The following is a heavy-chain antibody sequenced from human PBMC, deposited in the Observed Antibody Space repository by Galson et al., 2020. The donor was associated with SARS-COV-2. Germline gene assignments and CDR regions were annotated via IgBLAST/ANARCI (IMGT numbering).Heavy chain of an antibody. CDR1: GGSISSSIYF. V-gene: IGHV4-39*01. Sequence: SETLSLTCTVSGGSISSSIYFWGWIRPPPGKGLQWIGPTYASGSTYYDPSLKSRLTISVDTSKNQFSLKLSSVTAADTAVYYCARHGRGELLFPFDYWGQGILVTVSS. D-gene: IGHD1-26*01. CDR3: ARHGRGELLFPFDY. J-gene: IGHJ4*02. CDR2: TYASGST.